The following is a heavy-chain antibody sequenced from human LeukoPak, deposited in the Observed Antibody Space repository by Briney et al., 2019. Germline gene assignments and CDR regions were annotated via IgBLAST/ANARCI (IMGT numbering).Heavy chain of an antibody. CDR2: ISSSGSTI. CDR3: ARDESYYVFDY. V-gene: IGHV3-48*03. CDR1: GFTFSSYE. D-gene: IGHD1-26*01. J-gene: IGHJ4*02. Sequence: GGSLRLSCAASGFTFSSYEMNWVRQAPGKGLEWVSYISSSGSTIYYADSVKGRFAISRDNAKNSLYLQMNSLRAEDTAVYYCARDESYYVFDYWGQGTLVTVSS.